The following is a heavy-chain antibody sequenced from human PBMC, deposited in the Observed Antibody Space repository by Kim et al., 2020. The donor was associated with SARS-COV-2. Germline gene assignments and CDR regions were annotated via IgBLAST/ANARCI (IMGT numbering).Heavy chain of an antibody. J-gene: IGHJ3*01. D-gene: IGHD2-8*01. CDR3: AREYCSNGVCQNAFPL. CDR2: INHEGSST. V-gene: IGHV3-74*01. Sequence: GGSLRLSCAASGFPFSTYWMHWVRQAPGKGLVWVSRINHEGSSTNYADSVKGRFTMSRDNAKNTLSLQMNSLRAEDTAVYYCAREYCSNGVCQNAFPLGGQGTRVTVSS. CDR1: GFPFSTYW.